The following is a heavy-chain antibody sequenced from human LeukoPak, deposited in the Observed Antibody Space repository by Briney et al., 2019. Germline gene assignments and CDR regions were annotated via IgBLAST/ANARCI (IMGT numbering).Heavy chain of an antibody. CDR1: GGTFSSYA. Sequence: SVRVSCKASGGTFSSYAISWVRQAPGQGLEWMGGIIPIFGTANYAQKFQGRVTITADESTSTAYMELSSLRSEDTAVYYCARDPGGRSYLDYWGQGTLVTVSS. CDR3: ARDPGGRSYLDY. CDR2: IIPIFGTA. J-gene: IGHJ4*02. V-gene: IGHV1-69*13. D-gene: IGHD3-16*01.